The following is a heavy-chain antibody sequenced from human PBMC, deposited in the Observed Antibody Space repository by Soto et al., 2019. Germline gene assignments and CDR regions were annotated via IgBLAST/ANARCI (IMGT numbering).Heavy chain of an antibody. D-gene: IGHD3-3*01. V-gene: IGHV3-30-3*01. J-gene: IGHJ6*02. CDR3: ARDHHITVFGLGYYYYGMDV. Sequence: PGGSLRLSCAASGFTFSSYAMHWVRQAPGKGLEWVAVISYDGSNKYYADSVKGRFTISRDNSKNTLYLQMNSLRAEDTAVYYCARDHHITVFGLGYYYYGMDVWGQGTTVTVSS. CDR1: GFTFSSYA. CDR2: ISYDGSNK.